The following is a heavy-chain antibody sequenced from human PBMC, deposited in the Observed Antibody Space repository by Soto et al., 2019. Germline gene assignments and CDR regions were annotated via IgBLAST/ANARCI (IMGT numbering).Heavy chain of an antibody. CDR2: IYYSGNT. J-gene: IGHJ6*02. V-gene: IGHV4-30-4*01. D-gene: IGHD6-6*01. CDR3: GSSSLYGMDV. Sequence: SQTLSLTCSLSGGSISSGYYYWSWIRQPPGKGLEWIGNIYYSGNTYYNPSLKSRLIISIDTSKNQFSLWVGSVTAADTAASYCGSSSLYGMDVWGQGTTVTVSS. CDR1: GGSISSGYYY.